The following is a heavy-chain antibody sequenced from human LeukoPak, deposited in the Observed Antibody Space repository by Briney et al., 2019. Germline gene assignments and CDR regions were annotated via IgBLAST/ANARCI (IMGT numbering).Heavy chain of an antibody. J-gene: IGHJ4*02. D-gene: IGHD1-14*01. CDR2: ISYDGSNK. CDR3: AKDASNHGDY. Sequence: GGSLRLSCAASGFTFSSYGMHWVRQAPGKGLEWVAVISYDGSNKYYADSVKGRFTISRDNSKNTLYLQMNSLRVEDTAVYYCAKDASNHGDYWGQGTLVTVSS. CDR1: GFTFSSYG. V-gene: IGHV3-30*18.